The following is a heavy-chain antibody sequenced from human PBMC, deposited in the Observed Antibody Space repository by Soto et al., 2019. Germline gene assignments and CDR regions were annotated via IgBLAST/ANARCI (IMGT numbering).Heavy chain of an antibody. CDR3: AKDATGHNWNYDPFEY. D-gene: IGHD1-7*01. CDR2: ISGSGGST. V-gene: IGHV3-23*01. J-gene: IGHJ4*02. CDR1: GLTFSSYA. Sequence: GGSLRLSCAASGLTFSSYAMSWVRQAPGKGLEWVSAISGSGGSTYYADSVKGRFTISRDNSKNTLYLQMNSLRAEDTAVYYCAKDATGHNWNYDPFEYWGQGTLVTVSS.